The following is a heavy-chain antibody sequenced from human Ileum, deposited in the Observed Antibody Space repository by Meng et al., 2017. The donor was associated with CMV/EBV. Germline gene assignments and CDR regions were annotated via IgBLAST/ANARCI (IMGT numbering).Heavy chain of an antibody. CDR1: GSTSSSYG. CDR2: ISVTGAGT. D-gene: IGHD2-15*01. V-gene: IGHV3-23*01. J-gene: IGHJ4*02. Sequence: GGSLRPSCAASGSTSSSYGMSWVRQAPGKGLQWFSAISVTGAGTFYPESMKGRFTTSRDNSKNTIYLQMNSRRAEDTTIYCCAKYTFQETSGIARSGHCDSWGRGTLVTVSS. CDR3: AKYTFQETSGIARSGHCDS.